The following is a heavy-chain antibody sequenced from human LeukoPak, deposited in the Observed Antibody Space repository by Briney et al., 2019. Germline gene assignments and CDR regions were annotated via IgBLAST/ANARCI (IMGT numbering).Heavy chain of an antibody. CDR2: IRYDGSNK. CDR1: GFTFSSYG. V-gene: IGHV3-30*02. CDR3: AKGRDGGYGTFDY. J-gene: IGHJ4*02. Sequence: GGSLRLSCAASGFTFSSYGMHWVRQAPGKGLEWVAFIRYDGSNKYYADSVKGRFTISRDNSKNTLYLQMNSLRADDTAVYYCAKGRDGGYGTFDYWGQGTLVTVSS. D-gene: IGHD5-12*01.